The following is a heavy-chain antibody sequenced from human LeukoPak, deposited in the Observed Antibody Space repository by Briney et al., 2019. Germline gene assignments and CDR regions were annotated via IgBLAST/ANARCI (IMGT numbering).Heavy chain of an antibody. V-gene: IGHV3-43*02. J-gene: IGHJ4*02. Sequence: QTGGSLRLSCAAPGFMFHDYAIHWVRQAPGKGLEWVSLISGDGGSTFYADSVKGRFTISRDNSKNSLYLQMSSLRSEDTALYYCARESESSGWYDYWGQGTLVTVSS. D-gene: IGHD6-19*01. CDR1: GFMFHDYA. CDR2: ISGDGGST. CDR3: ARESESSGWYDY.